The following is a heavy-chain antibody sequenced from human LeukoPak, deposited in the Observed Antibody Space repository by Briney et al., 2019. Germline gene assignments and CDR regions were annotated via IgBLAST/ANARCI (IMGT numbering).Heavy chain of an antibody. CDR2: ISSSSSYI. CDR1: GFTFSSYS. Sequence: GGSLRLSCAASGFTFSSYSVNWVRQAPGKGLEWVSSISSSSSYIYYADSVKGRFTISRDNAKNSLYLQMNSLRAEDTAVYYCASPNYYDSSGCRYWGQGTLVTVSS. CDR3: ASPNYYDSSGCRY. D-gene: IGHD3-22*01. J-gene: IGHJ4*02. V-gene: IGHV3-21*01.